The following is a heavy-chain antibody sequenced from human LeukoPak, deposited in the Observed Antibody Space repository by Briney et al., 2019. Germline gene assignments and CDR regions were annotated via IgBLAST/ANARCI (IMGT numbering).Heavy chain of an antibody. J-gene: IGHJ4*02. CDR2: ISYDGTNK. Sequence: GGSLRLSCVASGFTFSNYGMHWVRQAPGKGLEWVALISYDGTNKYYGDTVKGRFTISRDNSKNSLYLQMNSLRPEDTALYYCAKVLGGWYVSWGQGTLVTVSS. CDR1: GFTFSNYG. CDR3: AKVLGGWYVS. V-gene: IGHV3-30*18. D-gene: IGHD6-19*01.